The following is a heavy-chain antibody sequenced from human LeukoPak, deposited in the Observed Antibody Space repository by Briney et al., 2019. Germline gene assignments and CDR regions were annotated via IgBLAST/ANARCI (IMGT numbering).Heavy chain of an antibody. D-gene: IGHD3-10*01. V-gene: IGHV2-5*01. CDR1: GFSLSTRRAG. Sequence: SGPTQVNLTQLLSLTCTFSGFSLSTRRAGVGWSRQPPGKALEWFALIYLHDDKRYSPSLKSRVNITNDTSKNQVVLTRTNMDPVDTATYYCAHLRGGGWGKGTTVTVSS. J-gene: IGHJ6*04. CDR3: AHLRGGG. CDR2: IYLHDDK.